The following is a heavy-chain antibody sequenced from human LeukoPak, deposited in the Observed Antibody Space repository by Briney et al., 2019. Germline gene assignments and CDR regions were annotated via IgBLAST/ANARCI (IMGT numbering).Heavy chain of an antibody. CDR1: GFTFSSYA. V-gene: IGHV3-30-3*01. CDR3: AREGQYDSSGYFPSTYYYYGMDV. CDR2: ISYDGSNK. J-gene: IGHJ6*02. Sequence: GGSLRLSCAASGFTFSSYAMHWVRQAPGKGLEWVAVISYDGSNKYYADSVKGRFTISRDNSKNTLYLQMNSLRAEDTAVYYCAREGQYDSSGYFPSTYYYYGMDVWGQGTTVTVSS. D-gene: IGHD3-22*01.